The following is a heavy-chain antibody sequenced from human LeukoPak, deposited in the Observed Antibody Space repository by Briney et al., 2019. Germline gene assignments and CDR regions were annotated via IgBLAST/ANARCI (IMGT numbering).Heavy chain of an antibody. D-gene: IGHD3-9*01. J-gene: IGHJ6*02. CDR2: FDPEDGET. V-gene: IGHV1-24*01. Sequence: GASVKVSCKVSGYTLTELSMHWVRQAPGKGLEWMGGFDPEDGETIYAQKFQGRVTMTRNTSISTAYMELSSLRSEDTAVYYCARPVAATGALRYFDWLLYGMDVWGQGTTVTVSS. CDR1: GYTLTELS. CDR3: ARPVAATGALRYFDWLLYGMDV.